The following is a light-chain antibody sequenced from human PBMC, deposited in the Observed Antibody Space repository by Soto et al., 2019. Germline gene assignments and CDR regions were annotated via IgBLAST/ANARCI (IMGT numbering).Light chain of an antibody. CDR3: CSYTTSNTRQIV. CDR2: DVP. Sequence: QSVLTQPASVSGSPGQSMTISCTGTSSSVGSYNFDSWYQQQPGTATKFMIYDVPNRPSGVSHRFSGSKSANTASLTTSGLQDEDEADYYCCSYTTSNTRQIVFGTGTKLTVL. CDR1: SSSVGSYNF. V-gene: IGLV2-14*01. J-gene: IGLJ1*01.